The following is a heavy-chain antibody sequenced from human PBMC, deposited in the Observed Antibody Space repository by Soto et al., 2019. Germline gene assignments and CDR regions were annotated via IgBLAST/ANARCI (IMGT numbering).Heavy chain of an antibody. J-gene: IGHJ6*01. V-gene: IGHV1-69*13. CDR1: GGTFSSYA. CDR3: AKAGRDGYNYHYYYGMDV. CDR2: IIPIFGTA. Sequence: SVKVSCKASGGTFSSYAISWVRQAPGQGLEWMGGIIPIFGTANYAQKFQGRVTITADESTSTAYMELSSLRSEDTAVYYCAKAGRDGYNYHYYYGMDVWGQGTTVTVSS. D-gene: IGHD5-12*01.